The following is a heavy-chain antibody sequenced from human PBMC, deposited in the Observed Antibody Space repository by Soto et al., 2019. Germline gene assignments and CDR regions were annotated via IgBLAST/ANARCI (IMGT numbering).Heavy chain of an antibody. D-gene: IGHD1-1*01. V-gene: IGHV4-59*01. J-gene: IGHJ4*02. Sequence: QVQLQESGPGLVKPSETLSLTCTVSGGSISSYYWSWIRQPPGKGLEWIGYIYYSGSTNYNPSLKSRVTISVDTSKNQFSLKLSSVTAADTAVYYCARDSTGTTLAFDYWGQGTLVTVSS. CDR1: GGSISSYY. CDR2: IYYSGST. CDR3: ARDSTGTTLAFDY.